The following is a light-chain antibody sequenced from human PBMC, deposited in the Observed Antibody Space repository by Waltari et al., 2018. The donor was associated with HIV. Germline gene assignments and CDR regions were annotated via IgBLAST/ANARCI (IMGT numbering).Light chain of an antibody. CDR3: AAWDDSVNGLV. CDR1: SSNIGSNT. V-gene: IGLV1-44*01. CDR2: HNS. Sequence: QSVLTQPPSASGTAGQRVTISCSGTSSNIGSNTVNWYQQLPGTAPKLLIYHNSQRPSWVPDRFSGSKSGTSASLAISGLQSEDEADYYGAAWDDSVNGLVFGGGTKLTV. J-gene: IGLJ3*02.